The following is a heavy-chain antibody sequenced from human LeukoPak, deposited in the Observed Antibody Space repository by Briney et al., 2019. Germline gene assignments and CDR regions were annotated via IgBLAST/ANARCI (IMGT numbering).Heavy chain of an antibody. D-gene: IGHD3-22*01. V-gene: IGHV3-23*01. CDR2: ISGSGGST. Sequence: GGSLRLSCAASGFTFSSYAMSWVRQAPGKGLEWVSAISGSGGSTYYADSVKGRFTISRDNTKNTLYLQMNSLRAEDTAVYYCAKLPEYYYDSSGYYWNYFDYWGQGTLVTVSS. CDR3: AKLPEYYYDSSGYYWNYFDY. CDR1: GFTFSSYA. J-gene: IGHJ4*02.